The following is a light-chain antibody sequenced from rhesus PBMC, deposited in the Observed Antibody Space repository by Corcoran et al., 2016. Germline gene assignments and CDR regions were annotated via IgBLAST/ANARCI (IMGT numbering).Light chain of an antibody. V-gene: IGKV1-28*01. J-gene: IGKJ3*01. Sequence: DIQMTQSPSSLSASVGDKVTITCRASQGISSYLNWFQQNPGKAPKLLIYAASSLETGVPSRFSGSGSGTECTLTISSLQPEDFAVYYCLQHDNYPFTFGPGTKLDIK. CDR3: LQHDNYPFT. CDR1: QGISSY. CDR2: AAS.